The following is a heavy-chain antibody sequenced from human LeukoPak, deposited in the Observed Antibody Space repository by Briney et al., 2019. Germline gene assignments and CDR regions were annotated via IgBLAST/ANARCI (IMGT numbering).Heavy chain of an antibody. D-gene: IGHD6-13*01. CDR3: ARDLRAAAGPRAFDY. Sequence: GGSLRLSCAASGLTFSSYSMNWVRQAPGKGLEWVSYISSSSSTIYYADSVKGRFTISRDNAKNSLYLQMNSLRAEDTAVYYCARDLRAAAGPRAFDYWGQGTLVTVSS. J-gene: IGHJ4*02. V-gene: IGHV3-48*01. CDR1: GLTFSSYS. CDR2: ISSSSSTI.